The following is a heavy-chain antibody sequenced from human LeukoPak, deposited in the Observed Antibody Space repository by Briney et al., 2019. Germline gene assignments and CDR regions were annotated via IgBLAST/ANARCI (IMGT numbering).Heavy chain of an antibody. J-gene: IGHJ6*03. CDR2: ISAYNGNK. D-gene: IGHD6-19*01. CDR3: ARAGGAVAGHYYYMDV. Sequence: GASVKVSCKASGYTFTSYGISWVRQAPGQGLEWMGWISAYNGNKNYPQKLQGRVTMTTDTTTSTAYMELRSLRPDDTAVYYCARAGGAVAGHYYYMDVWGKGTTVTVCS. V-gene: IGHV1-18*01. CDR1: GYTFTSYG.